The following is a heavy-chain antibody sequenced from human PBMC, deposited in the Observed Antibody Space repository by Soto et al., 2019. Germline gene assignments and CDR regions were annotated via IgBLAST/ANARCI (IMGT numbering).Heavy chain of an antibody. V-gene: IGHV1-2*04. J-gene: IGHJ5*02. Sequence: ASVKVSCKASGYTFTGYYMHWVRQAPGQGLEWMGWINPNSGGTNYAQKFQGWVTMTRDTSISTAYMELSRLRSDDTAVYYCARSRGTIIAAAGRRAPFADKSNWFDPRGQGTLVTVSS. CDR3: ARSRGTIIAAAGRRAPFADKSNWFDP. CDR2: INPNSGGT. D-gene: IGHD6-13*01. CDR1: GYTFTGYY.